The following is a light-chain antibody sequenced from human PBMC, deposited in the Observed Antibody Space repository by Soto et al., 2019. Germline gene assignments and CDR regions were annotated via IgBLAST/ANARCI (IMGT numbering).Light chain of an antibody. V-gene: IGLV1-40*01. CDR2: GNN. CDR1: SSNFGSSYD. J-gene: IGLJ2*01. Sequence: QSVLTQPPSVSGAPGQRVTISCTGSSSNFGSSYDVHWYRQLPGTAPKLLIYGNNNRHSGVTDRFSGSKSVTSASLAITGLQAEYEADYYCQSYDSGLSVVFGGGTKLTV. CDR3: QSYDSGLSVV.